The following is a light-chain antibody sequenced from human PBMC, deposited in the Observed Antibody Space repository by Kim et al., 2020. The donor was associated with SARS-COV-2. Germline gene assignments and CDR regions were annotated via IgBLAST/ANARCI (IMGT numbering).Light chain of an antibody. J-gene: IGKJ2*01. CDR3: QQYNSSPYT. CDR1: QSVTSTY. CDR2: GAS. V-gene: IGKV3-20*01. Sequence: EIVLTQSPGTLSVSPGERATLSCRASQSVTSTYLAWYQQKPGQAPRLLIYGASNRATGIPDRFRGSGSGTDFTLTISRLEPEDFAVFYCQQYNSSPYTFGQGTKLEIK.